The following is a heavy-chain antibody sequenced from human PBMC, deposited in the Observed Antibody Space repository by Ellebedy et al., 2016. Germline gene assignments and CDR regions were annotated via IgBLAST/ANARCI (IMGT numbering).Heavy chain of an antibody. Sequence: SETLSLXCTVSGGSVRSSSHYWDWIRQPPGKGLEWIGSMYYRGSTNYNPSLKSRVTISVDTSKNQFSLKLTSVTAADTAVYYCASRPNWYFDLWGRGTLVTVSS. V-gene: IGHV4-39*01. CDR2: MYYRGST. J-gene: IGHJ2*01. CDR1: GGSVRSSSHY. CDR3: ASRPNWYFDL.